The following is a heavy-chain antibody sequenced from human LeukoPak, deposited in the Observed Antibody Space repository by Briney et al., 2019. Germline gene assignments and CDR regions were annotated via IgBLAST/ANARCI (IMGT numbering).Heavy chain of an antibody. V-gene: IGHV4-30-4*01. D-gene: IGHD3-22*01. CDR3: ARDGLECDSSACYY. Sequence: SETLSLTCTVSGGSISTYYWSWIRQPPGKGLEWIGYIYYSGYTYYNPSLKSRVTISVDTSKNQFSLKLSSVTAADTAVYYCARDGLECDSSACYYWGQGTLVTVSS. CDR1: GGSISTYY. J-gene: IGHJ4*02. CDR2: IYYSGYT.